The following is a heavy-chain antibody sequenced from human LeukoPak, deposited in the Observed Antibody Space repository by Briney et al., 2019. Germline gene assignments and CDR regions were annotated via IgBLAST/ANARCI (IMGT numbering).Heavy chain of an antibody. CDR3: ASRNIVGATTGSRDAFDI. D-gene: IGHD1-26*01. J-gene: IGHJ3*02. V-gene: IGHV3-53*01. Sequence: GGSLRLSCAASGFTFSSYAMHWVRQAPGKGLEWVSLIYSSGSTYYADSVKGRFTISRDNSKNTLYLQVNSLRAEDTAVYYCASRNIVGATTGSRDAFDIWGQGTMVTVSS. CDR1: GFTFSSYA. CDR2: IYSSGST.